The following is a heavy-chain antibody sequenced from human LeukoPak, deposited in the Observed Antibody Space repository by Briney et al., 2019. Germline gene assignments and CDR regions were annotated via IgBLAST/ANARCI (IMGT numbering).Heavy chain of an antibody. CDR3: ARGSFQYYYYMDV. CDR2: IYYSGST. V-gene: IGHV4-59*01. J-gene: IGHJ6*03. D-gene: IGHD2/OR15-2a*01. Sequence: SETLCLTCAVSGDSLSTYFWTWIRQRPGKGLEWIGYIYYSGSTNYNPSLKSRVTISVDTSKNQFSLKLSSVTAADTAVYYCARGSFQYYYYMDVWGKGTTVTISS. CDR1: GDSLSTYF.